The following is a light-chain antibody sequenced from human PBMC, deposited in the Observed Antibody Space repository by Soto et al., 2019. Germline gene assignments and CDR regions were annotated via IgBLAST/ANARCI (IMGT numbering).Light chain of an antibody. V-gene: IGKV2-30*02. CDR2: KVS. CDR1: PSLVHSDGIAY. J-gene: IGKJ5*01. Sequence: GVITQAPRSPAATPGQPAPLSCLANPSLVHSDGIAYFSWFQQRPGRSPRRLIYKVSNRDSGVPARFSGSGSGTDFALKISRVEAEDVGVYYCMQGTHWPITFGQGTRLEIK. CDR3: MQGTHWPIT.